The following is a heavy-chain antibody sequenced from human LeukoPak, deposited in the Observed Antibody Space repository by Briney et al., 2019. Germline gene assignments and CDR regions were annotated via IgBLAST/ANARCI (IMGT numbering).Heavy chain of an antibody. D-gene: IGHD3-22*01. CDR3: ARRTDAEAPTRDSSGYYSHLDY. J-gene: IGHJ4*02. CDR2: IYYSGST. V-gene: IGHV4-39*01. CDR1: GGSISSSCYY. Sequence: PSETLSLTCTVSGGSISSSCYYWGWIRQPPGKGLEWIGSIYYSGSTYYNPSLKSRVTISVDTSKNQFSLKLSSVTAADTAVYYCARRTDAEAPTRDSSGYYSHLDYWGQGTLVTVSS.